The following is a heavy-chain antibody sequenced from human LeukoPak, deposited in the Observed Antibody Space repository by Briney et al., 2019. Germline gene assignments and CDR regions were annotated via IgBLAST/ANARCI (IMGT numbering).Heavy chain of an antibody. V-gene: IGHV4-61*01. J-gene: IGHJ6*02. Sequence: SETLSLTCTVSGGSVSSRSHYWSWIRQPPGKGLEWIGYIYYSGSTNYNPSLKSRVTISVDTSKNQFSLKLSSVTAADTAVYYCARDHGQLGLMDVWGQGTTVTVSS. CDR3: ARDHGQLGLMDV. CDR1: GGSVSSRSHY. CDR2: IYYSGST. D-gene: IGHD1-1*01.